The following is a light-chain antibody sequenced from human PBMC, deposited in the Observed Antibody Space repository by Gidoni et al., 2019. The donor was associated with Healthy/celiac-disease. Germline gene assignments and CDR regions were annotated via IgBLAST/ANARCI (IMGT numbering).Light chain of an antibody. CDR2: GAS. V-gene: IGKV3-15*01. J-gene: IGKJ4*01. CDR3: QQYNNWPPLT. CDR1: QSVSSN. Sequence: EIVMPQSPATLSVSPGERATLACRASQSVSSNLAWYQQKPGQPPRHLIYGASTRAPVSPARFSGGGAGAEFTLTISSLQSEDFAVYYCQQYNNWPPLTFGGGTKVEIK.